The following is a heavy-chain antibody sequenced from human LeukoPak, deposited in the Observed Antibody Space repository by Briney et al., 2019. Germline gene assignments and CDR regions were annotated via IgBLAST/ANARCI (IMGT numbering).Heavy chain of an antibody. CDR2: IYYSGSI. CDR3: ARGVAARGAFDI. Sequence: PSETLSLTCTVSGGSISSYYWSWIRQPPGKGLEWIGYIYYSGSINYNPSLKSRVTISVDTSKNQFSLKLSSVTAADTAVYYCARGVAARGAFDIWGQGTMVTVSS. V-gene: IGHV4-59*01. D-gene: IGHD2-15*01. CDR1: GGSISSYY. J-gene: IGHJ3*02.